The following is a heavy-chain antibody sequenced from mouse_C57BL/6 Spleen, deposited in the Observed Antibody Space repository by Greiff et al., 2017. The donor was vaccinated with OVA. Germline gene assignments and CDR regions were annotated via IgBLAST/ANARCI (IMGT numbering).Heavy chain of an antibody. CDR2: IYPGDGDT. D-gene: IGHD2-2*01. J-gene: IGHJ1*03. CDR1: GYAFSSSW. Sequence: VQLQQSGPELVKPGASVKISCKASGYAFSSSWMNWVKQRPGKGLEWIGRIYPGDGDTNYNGKFKGKATLTADKSSSTAYMQLSSLTSEDSAVYFCANGKSSTMVTYWYFDVWGTGTTVTVSS. V-gene: IGHV1-82*01. CDR3: ANGKSSTMVTYWYFDV.